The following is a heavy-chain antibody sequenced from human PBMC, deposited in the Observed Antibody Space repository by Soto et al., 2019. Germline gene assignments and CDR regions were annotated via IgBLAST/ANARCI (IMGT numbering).Heavy chain of an antibody. CDR2: ISYDGSNK. J-gene: IGHJ4*02. CDR1: GXTFSSYA. Sequence: GSLRLSCAASGXTFSSYALHWVRRAPGKGLEWVAVISYDGSNKYYADSVKGRFTISRDNSKNPPYLQMNRMRAEDTAVHYCARDCCKDYYVLPSGYWGQGTLLTVS. D-gene: IGHD3-10*02. V-gene: IGHV3-30-3*01. CDR3: ARDCCKDYYVLPSGY.